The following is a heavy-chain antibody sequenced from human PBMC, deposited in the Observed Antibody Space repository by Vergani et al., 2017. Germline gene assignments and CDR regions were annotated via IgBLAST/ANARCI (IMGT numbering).Heavy chain of an antibody. D-gene: IGHD3-3*01. J-gene: IGHJ4*02. CDR1: GGSFSGYY. V-gene: IGHV4-34*01. CDR3: ARGKPVDFWSGYPFDY. CDR2: INHSGST. Sequence: QVQLQQWGAGLLKPSETLSLTCAVYGGSFSGYYWSWIRQPPGKGLEWIGEINHSGSTNYNPSLKSRVTISVDTSKNQFSLKLSSVTAADTAVYYCARGKPVDFWSGYPFDYWGQGTLVTVSS.